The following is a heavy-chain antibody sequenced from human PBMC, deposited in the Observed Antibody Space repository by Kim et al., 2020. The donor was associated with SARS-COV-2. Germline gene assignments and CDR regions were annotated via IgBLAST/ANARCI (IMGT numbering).Heavy chain of an antibody. D-gene: IGHD3-22*01. V-gene: IGHV3-53*01. CDR2: IYAGAGGAT. J-gene: IGHJ3*02. Sequence: GGFLRLSCAASGLTVNSNYMTWVRQAPGKGLEWVSVIYAGAGGATYYAESVKGRFTISRDDSKNALYLQMNSLRAEDTAVYYCARFYDSSGSNAFDIWGQGTVVTVSS. CDR1: GLTVNSNY. CDR3: ARFYDSSGSNAFDI.